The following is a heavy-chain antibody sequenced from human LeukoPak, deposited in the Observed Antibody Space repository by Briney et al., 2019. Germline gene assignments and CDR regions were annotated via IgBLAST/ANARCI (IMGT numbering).Heavy chain of an antibody. CDR3: AKDRVGGALEL. D-gene: IGHD2-21*01. V-gene: IGHV3-7*01. CDR1: GFTFSSYW. Sequence: GGSLRLSCAASGFTFSSYWMSWVRLAPGKGLEWVANIKQDGSEKYYVDSVRGRFSISRDNAKNSLYLQMNSLTVEDTALYYCAKDRVGGALELWGQGILVTVSS. CDR2: IKQDGSEK. J-gene: IGHJ4*02.